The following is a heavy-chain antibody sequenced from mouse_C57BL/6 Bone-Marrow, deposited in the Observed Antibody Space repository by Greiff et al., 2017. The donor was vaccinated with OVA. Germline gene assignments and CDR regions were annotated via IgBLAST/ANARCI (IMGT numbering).Heavy chain of an antibody. Sequence: QVQLQQSGAELVRPGTSVKVSCKASGYAFTNYLIEWVKQRPGQGLEWIGVIYPGSGGTNYNEKFKGKATLTADKSSSTAYMQLSSLTSEDSAVYFCAREESFAYWGQGTLVTVSA. CDR1: GYAFTNYL. V-gene: IGHV1-54*01. CDR2: IYPGSGGT. J-gene: IGHJ3*01. CDR3: AREESFAY.